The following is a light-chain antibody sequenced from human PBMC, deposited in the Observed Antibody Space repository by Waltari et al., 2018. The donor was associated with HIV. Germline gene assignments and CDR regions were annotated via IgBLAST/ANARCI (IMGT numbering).Light chain of an antibody. V-gene: IGLV2-11*01. CDR2: EVN. CDR1: SSDLGYFEY. Sequence: QSALTQPRSVSGSPGQSVTITCTGTSSDLGYFEYDYWYQQFPGKAPKFIIYEVNQRPSGFPDRFTVSKSGITASLTISGLQGEDEADYYCCSYAGAYTYVFGTGTKVTVL. CDR3: CSYAGAYTYV. J-gene: IGLJ1*01.